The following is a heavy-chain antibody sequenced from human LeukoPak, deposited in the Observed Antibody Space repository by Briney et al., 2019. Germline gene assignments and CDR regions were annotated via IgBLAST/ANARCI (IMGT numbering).Heavy chain of an antibody. Sequence: GGSLRLSCAASGFTFRSYWMSWVRQSPGKGLEWVASIRQDAIEEYYVDSVRGRFTISRDNAKNSLSLQMNSLRAEDTAIYYCAGARTLYSGSPAHMDVWGKGTTVTVSS. CDR2: IRQDAIEE. CDR1: GFTFRSYW. J-gene: IGHJ6*03. V-gene: IGHV3-7*01. CDR3: AGARTLYSGSPAHMDV. D-gene: IGHD6-25*01.